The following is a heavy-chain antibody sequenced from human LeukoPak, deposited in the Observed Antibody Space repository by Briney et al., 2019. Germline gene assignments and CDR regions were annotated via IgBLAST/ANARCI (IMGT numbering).Heavy chain of an antibody. D-gene: IGHD6-19*01. CDR2: ISDSGGIT. CDR3: AKDARRYSGWYFFDH. CDR1: GFSFSNLA. V-gene: IGHV3-23*01. Sequence: QPGGSLRLSCVASGFSFSNLAMGWVRQAPGNGLEWVSVISDSGGITYYADSVKGRFTISRDNSRNTLYLQMNSLGVDETAVYYCAKDARRYSGWYFFDHWGQGTLVTVSS. J-gene: IGHJ4*02.